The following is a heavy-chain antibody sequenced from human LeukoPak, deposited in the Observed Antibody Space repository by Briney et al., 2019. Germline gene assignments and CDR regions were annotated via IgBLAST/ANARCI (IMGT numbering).Heavy chain of an antibody. V-gene: IGHV3-48*03. J-gene: IGHJ4*02. CDR2: ITDDGETT. Sequence: GGSLRLSCVASGFTFSSYEMSWIRQAPGKGLEWISYITDDGETTYYGDSVRGRFVISRDNAKNSLYLQLNSPGVQDTAAYYCVRKGHFDTWGQGTLVTVSS. CDR1: GFTFSSYE. CDR3: VRKGHFDT.